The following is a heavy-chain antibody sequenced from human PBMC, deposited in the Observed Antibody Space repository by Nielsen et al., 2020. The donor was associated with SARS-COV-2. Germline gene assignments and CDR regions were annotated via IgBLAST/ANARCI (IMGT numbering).Heavy chain of an antibody. CDR3: AKGDSRLSWFGELALYYHYYGMDV. CDR1: GFTFSSYA. CDR2: ISTIGSGT. Sequence: GESLKISCAASGFTFSSYAMSWVRQAPGKGLEWVSSISTIGSGTYYADSVKGRFTISRDNSKNTLYLEMNSLRVEDTALYYCAKGDSRLSWFGELALYYHYYGMDVWGQGTTVTVSS. J-gene: IGHJ6*02. V-gene: IGHV3-23*01. D-gene: IGHD3-10*01.